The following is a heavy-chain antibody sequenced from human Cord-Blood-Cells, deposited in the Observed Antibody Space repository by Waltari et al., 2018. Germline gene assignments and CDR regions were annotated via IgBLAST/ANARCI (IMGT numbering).Heavy chain of an antibody. CDR1: GYTLTELS. CDR2: FDAEHGET. Sequence: QVQLVQSGAEVKKPGASVKVSCKVSGYTLTELSMHWVRQAPGKGLEWMGGFDAEHGETIYAQKSQGRVTMTEETSTDTAYMEQSSLRSEDTAVYYCATLKYQNLRFGDMDVWGKGTTVTVSS. D-gene: IGHD3-3*01. V-gene: IGHV1-24*01. J-gene: IGHJ6*03. CDR3: ATLKYQNLRFGDMDV.